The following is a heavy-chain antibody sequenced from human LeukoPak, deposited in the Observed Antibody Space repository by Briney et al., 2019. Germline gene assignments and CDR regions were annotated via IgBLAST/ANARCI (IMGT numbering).Heavy chain of an antibody. CDR1: GFTFSSYS. CDR2: ISSSSSTI. CDR3: AREGELLPDY. Sequence: GGSLRLSCAASGFTFSSYSMNWVRQAPGKGLELVSYISSSSSTIYYSDSVKGRFTISRDNAKNSLYLQMNSLRAEDTAVYYCAREGELLPDYWGQGTLVTVSS. D-gene: IGHD1-26*01. V-gene: IGHV3-48*04. J-gene: IGHJ4*02.